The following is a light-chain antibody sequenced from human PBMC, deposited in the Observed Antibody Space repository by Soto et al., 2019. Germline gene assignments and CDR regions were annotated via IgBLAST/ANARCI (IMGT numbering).Light chain of an antibody. CDR1: QSVSSSS. CDR3: QQDGSSPGT. J-gene: IGKJ1*01. CDR2: GAS. V-gene: IGKV3-20*01. Sequence: EIVLTQSPGTLSLSPGERATLSCRASQSVSSSSLVWYQQKPGQAPRLLIYGASSRATGIPGRFSGSGSGTDFTLTISRLEPVDVAVDYGQQDGSSPGTFGQGTKVEIK.